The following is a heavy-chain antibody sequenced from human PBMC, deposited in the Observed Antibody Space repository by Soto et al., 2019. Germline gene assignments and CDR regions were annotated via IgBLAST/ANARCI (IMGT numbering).Heavy chain of an antibody. D-gene: IGHD5-12*01. V-gene: IGHV4-30-4*01. CDR1: GGSISSGDYY. CDR2: IYYSGST. CDR3: ARAGVVTIYPGNNWFYS. Sequence: QVQLQESGPGLVKPSQTLSLTCTVSGGSISSGDYYWSWIRQPPGKGLEWIGYIYYSGSTYYNPSLKSRVTISADTSKDHFALNLSTVTAADTAMYYCARAGVVTIYPGNNWFYSWGQGTLVTVSS. J-gene: IGHJ5*01.